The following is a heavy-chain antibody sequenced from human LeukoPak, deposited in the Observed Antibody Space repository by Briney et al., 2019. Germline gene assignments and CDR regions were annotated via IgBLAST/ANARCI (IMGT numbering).Heavy chain of an antibody. J-gene: IGHJ4*02. V-gene: IGHV4-59*12. Sequence: SETLSLTCTVSGASISFYYWSWIRQPPGKGLEWIGYIYYSGSTNYNPSLKSRVTMSVDTSKNQFSLRLSSVTAVDTAVYYCARIGPILGAAWVDYWGQGTLVSVSS. CDR1: GASISFYY. CDR3: ARIGPILGAAWVDY. CDR2: IYYSGST. D-gene: IGHD3-3*02.